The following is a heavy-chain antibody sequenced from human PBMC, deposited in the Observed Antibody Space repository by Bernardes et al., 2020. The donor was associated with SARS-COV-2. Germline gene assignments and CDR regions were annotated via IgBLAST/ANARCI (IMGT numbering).Heavy chain of an antibody. D-gene: IGHD1-1*01. CDR1: GGSISSYY. CDR2: IYYSGST. CDR3: VRGTLPGTFGWFDP. Sequence: SETLSLTCTVSGGSISSYYWSWIRQPPGKRLEWIGYIYYSGSTKYNPSLKSRVTMSIDTSKNQFSLKLSSVTAADTAEYYCVRGTLPGTFGWFDPWGQGTLVTVSS. J-gene: IGHJ5*02. V-gene: IGHV4-59*01.